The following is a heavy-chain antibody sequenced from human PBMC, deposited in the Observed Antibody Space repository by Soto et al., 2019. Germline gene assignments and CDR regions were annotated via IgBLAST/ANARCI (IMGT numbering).Heavy chain of an antibody. J-gene: IGHJ6*03. CDR2: ISSSSIYT. CDR1: GFTISSYS. CDR3: ARDFTESQYYYYCMDV. Sequence: ELQLVESGGGLVKRGGSLRLSCVVSGFTISSYSMNWVRQAPGKGLEWVSSISSSSIYTYYADSVKGRFTISRDNAKNSVYLQMNSLRAEDTAVYYCARDFTESQYYYYCMDVWGKGTTVTVSS. D-gene: IGHD3-10*01. V-gene: IGHV3-21*06.